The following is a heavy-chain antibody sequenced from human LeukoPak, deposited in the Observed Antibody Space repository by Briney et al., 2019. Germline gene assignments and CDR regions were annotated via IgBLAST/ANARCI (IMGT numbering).Heavy chain of an antibody. V-gene: IGHV1-69*13. CDR2: IIPIFGTA. D-gene: IGHD2-15*01. CDR1: GYTFTSYD. CDR3: ARLTFRYCSGGSCSQFDY. J-gene: IGHJ4*02. Sequence: SVKVSCKASGYTFTSYDINWVRQATGQGLEWMGGIIPIFGTANYAQKFQGRVTITADESTSTAYMELSSLRSEDTAVYYCARLTFRYCSGGSCSQFDYWGQGTLVTVSS.